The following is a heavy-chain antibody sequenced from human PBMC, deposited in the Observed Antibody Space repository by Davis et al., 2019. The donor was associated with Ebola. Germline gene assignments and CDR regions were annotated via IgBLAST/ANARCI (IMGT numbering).Heavy chain of an antibody. V-gene: IGHV3-7*03. CDR3: VRFRPFDY. CDR2: INQDESEK. J-gene: IGHJ4*02. Sequence: GGSLRLSCAASEFTFSGYAMSWVRQAPGKGLEWVANINQDESEKSYVDSVKGRFTISRDNAKTSLYLQMNSLRAEDTAVYYCVRFRPFDYWGQGILVIVSS. CDR1: EFTFSGYA.